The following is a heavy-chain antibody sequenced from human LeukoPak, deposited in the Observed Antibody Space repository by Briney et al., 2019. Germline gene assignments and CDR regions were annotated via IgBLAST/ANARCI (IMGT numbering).Heavy chain of an antibody. CDR1: GFTFSSHW. D-gene: IGHD3-3*01. Sequence: GGSLRLSCAASGFTFSSHWMSWVRQAPGKGLEWVTNIKQDGSEQYYVDSVKGRFTISRDNAKNSLYLQMNSLRAEDTAVYYCARDVRADFWSGYPNHAFDIWGQGTLVTVSS. J-gene: IGHJ3*02. CDR3: ARDVRADFWSGYPNHAFDI. V-gene: IGHV3-7*01. CDR2: IKQDGSEQ.